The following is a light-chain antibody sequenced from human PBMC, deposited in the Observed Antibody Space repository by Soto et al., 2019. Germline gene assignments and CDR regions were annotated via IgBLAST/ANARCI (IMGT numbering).Light chain of an antibody. CDR1: QSIASNY. CDR2: GAS. CDR3: QQYGSSPIT. J-gene: IGKJ5*01. V-gene: IGKV3-20*01. Sequence: EIVLTQSPGTLSLSPGERATLSCRASQSIASNYLAWYLQKPGQAPRLLIYGASSRATGIPDRFSGSWSGTDFTLTISGLDPEDFAMYYCQQYGSSPITLGQGTRLEIK.